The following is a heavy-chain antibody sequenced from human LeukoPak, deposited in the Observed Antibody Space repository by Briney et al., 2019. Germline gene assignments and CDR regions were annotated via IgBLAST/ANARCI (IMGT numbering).Heavy chain of an antibody. Sequence: GGSLILSCAASGFPFSNYAMTWVRQAPGKGLEGVSGISHGGDRTYYADSVKGRFTISGDNSKNTLYLQMNSLRAEDTAVYYCAKDLGISGWHLDYWGQGTMVTVSS. CDR2: ISHGGDRT. CDR3: AKDLGISGWHLDY. CDR1: GFPFSNYA. D-gene: IGHD6-19*01. J-gene: IGHJ4*02. V-gene: IGHV3-23*01.